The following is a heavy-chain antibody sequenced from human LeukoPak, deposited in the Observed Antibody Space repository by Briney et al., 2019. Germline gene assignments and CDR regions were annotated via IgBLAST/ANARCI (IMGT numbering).Heavy chain of an antibody. CDR2: TIGSGADL. J-gene: IGHJ4*02. V-gene: IGHV3-21*04. D-gene: IGHD3-16*01. CDR3: AKDWTPHNRVYDCFDF. CDR1: GFTFSSYS. Sequence: GGSLRLSCAASGFTFSSYSMNWVRQAPGKGPEWVATIGSGADLFYAESVKGRFTISRDDPRNTLWLQMNSLRAEDTALYYCAKDWTPHNRVYDCFDFWGQGTQVTVSS.